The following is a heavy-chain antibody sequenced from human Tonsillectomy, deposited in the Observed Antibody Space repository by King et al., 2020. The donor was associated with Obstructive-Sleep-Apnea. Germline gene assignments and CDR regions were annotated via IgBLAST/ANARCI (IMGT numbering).Heavy chain of an antibody. CDR3: AKDLEHSLFPRGFDS. J-gene: IGHJ4*02. D-gene: IGHD5-18*01. CDR2: ITWDGRST. CDR1: GFTFDDYS. Sequence: VQLVESGGGVVQPGGSLTLSCAASGFTFDDYSMHWVRQAPGKGLEWVSVITWDGRSTNYADSVKGRFTISRDNSKNSQYLQMNRLRSDDTALYYCAKDLEHSLFPRGFDSWGQGTLVTVSS. V-gene: IGHV3-43*01.